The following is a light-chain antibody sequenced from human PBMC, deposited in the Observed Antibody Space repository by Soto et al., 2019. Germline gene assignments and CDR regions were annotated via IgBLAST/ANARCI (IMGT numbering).Light chain of an antibody. CDR1: QGISNY. Sequence: DIQMTQSPSSLSASVGDRGTITCRASQGISNYLAWYQQKPGKVPKLLIYAASTLQSGVPSRFSGSGSGTDFTLTISSLQPEDVATYYCQKYNSVWTFGQGTKVEIK. J-gene: IGKJ1*01. CDR3: QKYNSVWT. V-gene: IGKV1-27*01. CDR2: AAS.